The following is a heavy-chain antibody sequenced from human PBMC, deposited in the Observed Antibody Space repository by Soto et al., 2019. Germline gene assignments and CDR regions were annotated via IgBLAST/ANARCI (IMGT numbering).Heavy chain of an antibody. Sequence: ASVKVSCKASGFTVTSSAVQWVRQARGQRLEWIGWIVVGTGNTNYAQKFQARVTFTRDMSTSTGYMELSSLRSEDTAVYYCAAGDSGSYDYWGQGTLVTVSS. J-gene: IGHJ4*02. V-gene: IGHV1-58*01. D-gene: IGHD1-26*01. CDR2: IVVGTGNT. CDR1: GFTVTSSA. CDR3: AAGDSGSYDY.